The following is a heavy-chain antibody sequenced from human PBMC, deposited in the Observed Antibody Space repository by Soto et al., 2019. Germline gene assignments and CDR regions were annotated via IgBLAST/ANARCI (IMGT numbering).Heavy chain of an antibody. V-gene: IGHV3-30*18. CDR2: ISYDGSNK. Sequence: QVQLVESGGGVVQPGRSLRLSCAASGFTFSSYGMHWVRQAPGKGLEWVAVISYDGSNKYYADSVKGRFTISRDNSKNTLYLQMNSLRAEDTAVYYCAKCLHPSIAAAGTDYYYYGMDVWGQGTMVTVSS. D-gene: IGHD6-13*01. CDR1: GFTFSSYG. CDR3: AKCLHPSIAAAGTDYYYYGMDV. J-gene: IGHJ6*02.